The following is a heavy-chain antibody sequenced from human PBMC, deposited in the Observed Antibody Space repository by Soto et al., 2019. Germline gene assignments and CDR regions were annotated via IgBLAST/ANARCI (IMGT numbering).Heavy chain of an antibody. CDR1: GFTFSSYA. D-gene: IGHD3-3*01. J-gene: IGHJ5*02. CDR3: AKVASNDFWSGYNWFDP. CDR2: ISGSGGST. Sequence: GGSLRLSCAASGFTFSSYAMSWVRQAPGKGLEWVSAISGSGGSTYYADSVKGRFTISRDNSKNTLYLQMNSLRAEDTAVYYCAKVASNDFWSGYNWFDPWGQGTLVTVSS. V-gene: IGHV3-23*01.